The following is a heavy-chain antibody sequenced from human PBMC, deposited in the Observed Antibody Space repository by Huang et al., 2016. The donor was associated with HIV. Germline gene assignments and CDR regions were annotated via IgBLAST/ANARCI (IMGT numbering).Heavy chain of an antibody. CDR3: TWDNKGVDDY. Sequence: DVELVQFGGGSAKAGGSLRLSCRGSGFKFDDAWISWVRQEPGNGLECIGRRKGGHSGGTRDYRDSVRSRFTISRDDSRQTSFLELQILEEEDTGRYYCTWDNKGVDDYWGQGSLVVVSS. J-gene: IGHJ4*01. CDR2: RKGGHSGGTR. CDR1: GFKFDDAW. V-gene: IGHV3-15*05. D-gene: IGHD2-8*01.